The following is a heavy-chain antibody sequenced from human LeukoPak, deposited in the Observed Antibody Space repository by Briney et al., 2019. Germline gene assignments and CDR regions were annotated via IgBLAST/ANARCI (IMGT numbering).Heavy chain of an antibody. CDR2: VFYSGST. J-gene: IGHJ5*02. D-gene: IGHD3-10*01. CDR1: GGSISSYY. V-gene: IGHV4-59*08. Sequence: SETLSLTCTISGGSISSYYWSWIRQPPGKGLEWIGYVFYSGSTNYNPSLQSRVTISVDTSENQFSLRLSSVTAADTAVYYCARQYGVRGVISNYFDPWGQGTLVTVSS. CDR3: ARQYGVRGVISNYFDP.